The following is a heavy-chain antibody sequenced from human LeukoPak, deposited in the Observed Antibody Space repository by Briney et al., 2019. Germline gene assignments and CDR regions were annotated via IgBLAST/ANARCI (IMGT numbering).Heavy chain of an antibody. J-gene: IGHJ4*02. V-gene: IGHV3-53*01. Sequence: GGSLRLSCAASGFTVSSDYMSWVRQAPGKGLEWVSVIYSGGSTYYADSVKGQFTISRDNSKNTLYLQMNSLRAEDTAVYYCARDQPVVTPLGYWGQGTLVTVSS. CDR2: IYSGGST. D-gene: IGHD4-23*01. CDR1: GFTVSSDY. CDR3: ARDQPVVTPLGY.